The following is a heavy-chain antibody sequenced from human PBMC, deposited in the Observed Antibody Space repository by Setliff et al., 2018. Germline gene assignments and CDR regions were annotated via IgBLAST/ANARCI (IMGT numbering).Heavy chain of an antibody. CDR1: GYTFTDYG. CDR2: ISPYSGNT. V-gene: IGHV1-18*01. J-gene: IGHJ4*02. CDR3: ARDAHDYDSSENPIVDY. D-gene: IGHD3-22*01. Sequence: GASVKVSCKASGYTFTDYGVTWVRQAPGQGLEWVGWISPYSGNTYYAPKFQGRITMTTDTSTTTAYMELGSLRSDDTAMYYCARDAHDYDSSENPIVDYWGQGTLVTVSS.